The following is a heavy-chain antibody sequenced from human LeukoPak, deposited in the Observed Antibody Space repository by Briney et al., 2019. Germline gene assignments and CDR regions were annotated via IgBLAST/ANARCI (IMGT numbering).Heavy chain of an antibody. CDR2: IYYSGST. J-gene: IGHJ3*02. Sequence: SETLSLTCTVSGGSISSYYWSWIRQPPGKGLEWIGYIYYSGSTNYNPSLKSRVTISVDMSKNQFSLKLSSVTAADTAVYYCAGGDIVVVPAATIPDAFDIWGQGTMVTVSS. CDR3: AGGDIVVVPAATIPDAFDI. CDR1: GGSISSYY. V-gene: IGHV4-59*01. D-gene: IGHD2-2*01.